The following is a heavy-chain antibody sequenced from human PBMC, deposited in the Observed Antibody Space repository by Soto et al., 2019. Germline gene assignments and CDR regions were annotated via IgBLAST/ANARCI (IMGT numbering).Heavy chain of an antibody. CDR1: GYTFTSYY. CDR3: ARDPSLAAPAYYYGMDV. D-gene: IGHD6-6*01. J-gene: IGHJ6*02. CDR2: INPSGGST. V-gene: IGHV1-46*01. Sequence: ASVKVSCKASGYTFTSYYMHWVRQAPGQGLEGMGIINPSGGSTSYAQKFQGRVTMTRDTSTSTVYMELSSLRSKDTAVYYCARDPSLAAPAYYYGMDVWGQGTTVTVSS.